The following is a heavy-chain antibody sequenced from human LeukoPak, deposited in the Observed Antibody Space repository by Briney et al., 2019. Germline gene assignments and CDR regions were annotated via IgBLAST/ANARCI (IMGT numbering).Heavy chain of an antibody. V-gene: IGHV3-7*04. CDR3: ARARGFDY. Sequence: GGSLRLSCAASGFTFSKHWMSWVRQAPGKGLEWVANIKEDGSETYYVDSVKGRFTISRDNAKSSLYLQMNSLRAEDTAVYYCARARGFDYWGQGTLVTVSS. CDR1: GFTFSKHW. CDR2: IKEDGSET. J-gene: IGHJ4*02.